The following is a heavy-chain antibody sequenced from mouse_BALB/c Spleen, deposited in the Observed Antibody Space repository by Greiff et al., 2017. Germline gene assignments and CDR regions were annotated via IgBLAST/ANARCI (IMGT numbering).Heavy chain of an antibody. V-gene: IGHV3-6*02. CDR3: ARLAGTGAY. D-gene: IGHD4-1*01. J-gene: IGHJ3*01. CDR2: ISYDGSN. CDR1: GYSITSGYY. Sequence: EVQLVESGPGLVKPSQSLSLTCSVTGYSITSGYYWNWIRQFPGNKLEWMGYISYDGSNNYNPSLKNRISITRDTSKNQFFLKLNSVTTEDTATYYCARLAGTGAYWGQGTLVTVSA.